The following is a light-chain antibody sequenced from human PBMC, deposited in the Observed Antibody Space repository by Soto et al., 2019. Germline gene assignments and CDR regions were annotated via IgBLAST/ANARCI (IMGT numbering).Light chain of an antibody. CDR1: QSVSRSY. J-gene: IGKJ1*01. Sequence: EIVLTQSPGTLSLSPGDRATLSCRASQSVSRSYLGWYQQKPGQPPRLLIYGASSRATGIPDRFSGSGSGTDFTLTISRLDPEDFAVYYCQQFGASLTWTFGQGTEVHI. CDR3: QQFGASLTWT. CDR2: GAS. V-gene: IGKV3-20*01.